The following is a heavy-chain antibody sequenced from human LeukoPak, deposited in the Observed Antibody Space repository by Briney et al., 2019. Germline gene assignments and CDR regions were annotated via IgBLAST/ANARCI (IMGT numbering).Heavy chain of an antibody. CDR1: GYTFTSYD. CDR2: MNPNSGNT. CDR3: ARVGYYDSSGYYDY. Sequence: GASVKVSCKASGYTFTSYDINWVRQATGQGLEWMGWMNPNSGNTGYAQKFQGRVTMTRSTSISTAYMELSSLRSEDTAVYCCARVGYYDSSGYYDYWGQGTLVTVSS. J-gene: IGHJ4*02. D-gene: IGHD3-22*01. V-gene: IGHV1-8*01.